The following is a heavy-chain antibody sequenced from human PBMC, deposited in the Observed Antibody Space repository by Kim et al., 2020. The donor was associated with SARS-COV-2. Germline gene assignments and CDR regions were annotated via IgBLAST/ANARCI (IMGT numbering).Heavy chain of an antibody. J-gene: IGHJ4*02. V-gene: IGHV3-23*01. Sequence: GGSLRLSCAASGFTFRSYAMGWVRQTPGKGLEWVSGISGSGGSTYYADSVKGRFTISRDTSQETLQLQMNSLRVEDTAVYFCVKVGNTGAKRYFFDYWGQGSLVTVSS. D-gene: IGHD2-2*01. CDR1: GFTFRSYA. CDR2: ISGSGGST. CDR3: VKVGNTGAKRYFFDY.